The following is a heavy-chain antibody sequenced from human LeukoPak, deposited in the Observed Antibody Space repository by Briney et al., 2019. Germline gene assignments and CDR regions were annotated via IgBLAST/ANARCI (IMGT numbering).Heavy chain of an antibody. V-gene: IGHV4-39*07. Sequence: SETLSLTCTVSGGSISSSSYYWGWIRQPPGKGLEWIGSIYYSGSTYYNPSLKSRVTVSVDTSKNQFSLKLTSVTAADTAVYYCARDRGNDDFDIWGQGQWSPSLQ. J-gene: IGHJ3*02. D-gene: IGHD3-10*01. CDR2: IYYSGST. CDR1: GGSISSSSYY. CDR3: ARDRGNDDFDI.